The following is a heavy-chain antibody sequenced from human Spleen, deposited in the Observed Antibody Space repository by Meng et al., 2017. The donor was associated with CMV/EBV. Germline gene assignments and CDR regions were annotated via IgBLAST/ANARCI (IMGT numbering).Heavy chain of an antibody. J-gene: IGHJ6*02. V-gene: IGHV3-30*02. CDR3: AKDLYDFWSGYPLPAGMDV. Sequence: GESLKISCAASGFTFSSYGMHWVRQAPGKGLEWVAFIRYDGSNKYYADSVKGRFTISRDNSKNTLYLQMNSLGAEDTAVYYCAKDLYDFWSGYPLPAGMDVWGQGTTVTVSS. D-gene: IGHD3-3*01. CDR2: IRYDGSNK. CDR1: GFTFSSYG.